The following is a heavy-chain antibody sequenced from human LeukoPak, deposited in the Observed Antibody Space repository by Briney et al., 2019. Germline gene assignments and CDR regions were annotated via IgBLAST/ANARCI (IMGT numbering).Heavy chain of an antibody. CDR2: IYTSGST. J-gene: IGHJ3*02. V-gene: IGHV4-4*07. D-gene: IGHD7-27*01. CDR3: ARVRANWGSGKEAFDI. CDR1: GGSISSYY. Sequence: KTSETLSLTCTVSGGSISSYYWSWIRQPAGKGLEWIGRIYTSGSTNYNPSLKSRVTMSVDTSKNQFSLKLSSVTAADTAVYYCARVRANWGSGKEAFDIWGQGTMVTVSS.